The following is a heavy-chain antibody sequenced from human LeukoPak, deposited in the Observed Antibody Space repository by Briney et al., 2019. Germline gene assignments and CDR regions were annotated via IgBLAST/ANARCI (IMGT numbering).Heavy chain of an antibody. D-gene: IGHD6-6*01. J-gene: IGHJ6*03. V-gene: IGHV4-4*02. CDR3: ARTTEAHSSQTRYYSYYMDV. CDR2: IYHSGST. Sequence: PSETLSLTCAVSGGSISSSNWGRWVRQPPGKGREWMGEIYHSGSTNYNPSLKRRVTISVDNSKNHLYLKVSSVTAADPAVYYCARTTEAHSSQTRYYSYYMDVWGKGTTVTVSS. CDR1: GGSISSSNW.